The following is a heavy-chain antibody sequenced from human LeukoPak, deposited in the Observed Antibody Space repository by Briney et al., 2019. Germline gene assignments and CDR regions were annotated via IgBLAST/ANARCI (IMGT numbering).Heavy chain of an antibody. D-gene: IGHD3-22*01. CDR2: IFYSGST. CDR3: ARPTFASYSSGYHY. CDR1: GGSISSSSYS. Sequence: SETLSLTCTVSGGSISSSSYSWGWIRQPPGKGLEWIGSIFYSGSTYYNPSLKSRVTISLDTSKNQFSLKVSSVTAADTAVYYCARPTFASYSSGYHYWGQGALVTVSS. J-gene: IGHJ4*02. V-gene: IGHV4-39*01.